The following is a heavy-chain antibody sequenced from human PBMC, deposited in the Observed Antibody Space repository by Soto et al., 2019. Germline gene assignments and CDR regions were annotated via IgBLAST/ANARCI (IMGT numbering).Heavy chain of an antibody. Sequence: EVQLVESGGGLVKPGGSLRLSCAASGFTFSNAWMNWVRQAPGKGLEWVGRIKSKTDGGTTDYAAPVKGRFTISRDDAKNTLYLQMNSLKTEDTAVYYCTTRSYYYGSGSSPFDYWGQGTLVTVSS. J-gene: IGHJ4*02. V-gene: IGHV3-15*07. D-gene: IGHD3-10*01. CDR3: TTRSYYYGSGSSPFDY. CDR1: GFTFSNAW. CDR2: IKSKTDGGTT.